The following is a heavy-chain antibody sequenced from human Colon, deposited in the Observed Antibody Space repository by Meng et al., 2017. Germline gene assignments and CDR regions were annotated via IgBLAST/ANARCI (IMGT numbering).Heavy chain of an antibody. D-gene: IGHD3-16*01. CDR1: GGSFSGYY. Sequence: GQRQQGGAGLLKPSETLSLTCAVYGGSFSGYYWSWIRQPPGKGLEWIGEINHSGSTNYNPSLKSRVTISVDTSKNQFSLKLSSVTAADTAVYYCARSLGYYDYVWGSYPPGYWGQGTLVTVSS. CDR3: ARSLGYYDYVWGSYPPGY. J-gene: IGHJ4*02. V-gene: IGHV4-34*01. CDR2: INHSGST.